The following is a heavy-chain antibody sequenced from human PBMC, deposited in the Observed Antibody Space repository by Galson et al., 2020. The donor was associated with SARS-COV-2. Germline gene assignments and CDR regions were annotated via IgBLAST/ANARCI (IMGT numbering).Heavy chain of an antibody. Sequence: GESLKISCAASGFTFRSYGMSWVRQAPGRGLEWVSTISDSSASTYYADSVKGRFTISRDNSKNTLYFQMYSLRADDTAVYYCAKTYNNILTGYSERCYFDHWGQGTLVTVSS. V-gene: IGHV3-23*01. CDR1: GFTFRSYG. D-gene: IGHD3-9*01. CDR2: ISDSSAST. CDR3: AKTYNNILTGYSERCYFDH. J-gene: IGHJ4*02.